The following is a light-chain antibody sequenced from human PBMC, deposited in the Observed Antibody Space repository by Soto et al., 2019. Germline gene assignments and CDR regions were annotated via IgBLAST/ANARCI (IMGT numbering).Light chain of an antibody. Sequence: QSVLTQSPSVSGTPGQRVTISCSGSSSNIGRNTVNWYQQLPGKAPKLLIYSSDQRPSGVPDRFSGSRSGTSASLAISGLQSDDEADYYCATWGDSLNGLYVFGTGTKVTVL. J-gene: IGLJ1*01. CDR1: SSNIGRNT. CDR2: SSD. CDR3: ATWGDSLNGLYV. V-gene: IGLV1-44*01.